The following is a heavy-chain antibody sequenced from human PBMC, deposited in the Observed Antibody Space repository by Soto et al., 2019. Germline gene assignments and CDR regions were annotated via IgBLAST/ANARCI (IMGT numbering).Heavy chain of an antibody. Sequence: PSETLSLTCTVSGGSISSGGYYWSWIRQHPXKGLEWIGYIYYSGSTYYNPSLKSRVTISVDTSKNQFSLKLSSVTAADTAVYYCARAPYYYDSSGLHFDYWGQGTLVTVFS. CDR1: GGSISSGGYY. CDR2: IYYSGST. D-gene: IGHD3-22*01. CDR3: ARAPYYYDSSGLHFDY. J-gene: IGHJ4*02. V-gene: IGHV4-31*03.